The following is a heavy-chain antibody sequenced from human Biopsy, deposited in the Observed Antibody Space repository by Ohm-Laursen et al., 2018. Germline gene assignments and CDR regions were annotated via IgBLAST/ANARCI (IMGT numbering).Heavy chain of an antibody. CDR1: GFKFDDYG. D-gene: IGHD3/OR15-3a*01. Sequence: SLRLSCAASGFKFDDYGMNWVRQVPGKGLEWVSRISWNSGSIGYVDSVKGRFTISRDSAKNSLYLQMNSVRAEDTAVYYCARDYDFWSGYYDYQQSGMDVWGQGTTVTVSS. CDR2: ISWNSGSI. J-gene: IGHJ6*02. V-gene: IGHV3-9*01. CDR3: ARDYDFWSGYYDYQQSGMDV.